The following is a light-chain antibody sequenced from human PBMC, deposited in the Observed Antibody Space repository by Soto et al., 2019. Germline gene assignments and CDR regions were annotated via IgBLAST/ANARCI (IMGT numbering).Light chain of an antibody. CDR1: SSDVGGYNY. CDR2: EVT. CDR3: SSYTSSILYV. V-gene: IGLV2-14*01. J-gene: IGLJ1*01. Sequence: QSVLTQPASVSGSLGQSITISCTGTSSDVGGYNYVSWYQQHPGKAPKLLLYEVTARPSGVSYRFSGSKSGNTASLTISGLQAEDEADYYCSSYTSSILYVFGTGTKVTVL.